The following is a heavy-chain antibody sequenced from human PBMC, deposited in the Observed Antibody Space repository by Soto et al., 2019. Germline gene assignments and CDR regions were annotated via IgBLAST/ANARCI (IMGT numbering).Heavy chain of an antibody. CDR3: ARSRLGGYDFDY. CDR1: GYTFTSYD. J-gene: IGHJ4*02. CDR2: MNPNSGNT. Sequence: ASVKVSCKASGYTFTSYDINWVRQATGQGLEWMGWMNPNSGNTGYAQKFQGRVTMTRNTSISTAYMELSSLRSEDTAVYYCARSRLGGYDFDYWGQGTLVTVSS. V-gene: IGHV1-8*01. D-gene: IGHD5-12*01.